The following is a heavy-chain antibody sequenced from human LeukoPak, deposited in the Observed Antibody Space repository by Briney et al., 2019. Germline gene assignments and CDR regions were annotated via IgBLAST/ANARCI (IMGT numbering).Heavy chain of an antibody. CDR1: GDSVSSTY. CDR3: VRGGQGDGHSADEAFDI. CDR2: GHHSERS. Sequence: SETLSLTCSVSGDSVSSTYWSWVRQPPGKGLEWIAYGHHSERSNYNPSLKSRVAISVDTSKNQFSLKLSSVTPEDTAVYYCVRGGQGDGHSADEAFDIWGQGTMVTVS. J-gene: IGHJ3*02. V-gene: IGHV4-59*02. D-gene: IGHD5-18*01.